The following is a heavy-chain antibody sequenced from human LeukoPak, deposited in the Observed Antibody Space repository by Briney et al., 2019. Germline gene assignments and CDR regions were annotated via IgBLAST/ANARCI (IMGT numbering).Heavy chain of an antibody. V-gene: IGHV3-11*04. D-gene: IGHD3-10*01. CDR1: GFTFSDYY. Sequence: GGSLRLSCAASGFTFSDYYMSWIRQAPGKGLEWVSYISTSGSTIYYADSVEGRFTISRDNAKNTLYLQMNSLRAEDTAVYYCARHLNYYLDYWGQGTLVTVSS. CDR2: ISTSGSTI. J-gene: IGHJ4*02. CDR3: ARHLNYYLDY.